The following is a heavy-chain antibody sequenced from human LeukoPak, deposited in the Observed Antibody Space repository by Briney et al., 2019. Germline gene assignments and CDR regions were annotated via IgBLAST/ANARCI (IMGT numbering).Heavy chain of an antibody. CDR1: GFTFSSYA. CDR3: AKDLRGYCGGDCYSAEY. D-gene: IGHD2-21*02. Sequence: GGSLRLSSAASGFTFSSYAMSWVRQAPGKGLGWVSTISDSGGGTHYADSVKGRFTISRDSSKNTVYLQMNSLRAEDTAVYYCAKDLRGYCGGDCYSAEYWGRGTLVTVSS. J-gene: IGHJ4*02. CDR2: ISDSGGGT. V-gene: IGHV3-23*01.